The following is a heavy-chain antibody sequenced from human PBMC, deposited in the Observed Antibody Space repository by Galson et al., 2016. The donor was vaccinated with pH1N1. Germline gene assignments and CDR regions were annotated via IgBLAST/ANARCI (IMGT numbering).Heavy chain of an antibody. J-gene: IGHJ4*02. CDR3: ARLVRGSYPDPLYYFDF. Sequence: SETLSLTCTVSGASSIGNNFYGGWIRQTPGKGLEWIGNIHYSETTYYNPSPKSRVTISVDTSKNHFSLKLNYVTAADTAVYFCARLVRGSYPDPLYYFDFWGQGTLVTVSS. CDR2: IHYSETT. D-gene: IGHD1-26*01. V-gene: IGHV4-39*02. CDR1: GASSIGNNFY.